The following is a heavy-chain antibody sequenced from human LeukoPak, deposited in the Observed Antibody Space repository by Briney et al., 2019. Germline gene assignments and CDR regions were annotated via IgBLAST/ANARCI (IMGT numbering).Heavy chain of an antibody. V-gene: IGHV1-8*01. CDR2: MNPNSGNT. D-gene: IGHD6-6*01. Sequence: ASVKVSCKASGYTFTSYDINWVRQATGQGLEWMGWMNPNSGNTGYAQKFQGRVTMTRDTSISTAYMELSRLRSDDTAVYYCARDKYSSSLKSYNWFDPWGQGTLVTVSS. CDR1: GYTFTSYD. J-gene: IGHJ5*02. CDR3: ARDKYSSSLKSYNWFDP.